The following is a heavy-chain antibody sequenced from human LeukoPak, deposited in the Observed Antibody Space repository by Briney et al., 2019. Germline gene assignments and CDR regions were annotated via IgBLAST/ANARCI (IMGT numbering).Heavy chain of an antibody. D-gene: IGHD1-26*01. CDR3: ARIVAGGAFDM. CDR2: IYIGGST. CDR1: GFTVSSNN. V-gene: IGHV3-66*01. Sequence: GGSLRLSCAASGFTVSSNNMSWVRQAPGKGLEWVSVIYIGGSTYHADAAKGRATISRDNSKNTLYLQMNSLRGEDTAVYYCARIVAGGAFDMWGQETMVTLSS. J-gene: IGHJ3*02.